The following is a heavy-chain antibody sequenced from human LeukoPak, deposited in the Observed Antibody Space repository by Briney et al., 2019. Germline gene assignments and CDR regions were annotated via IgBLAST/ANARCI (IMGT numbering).Heavy chain of an antibody. CDR2: IKQDGSEK. CDR3: ARDREGVEMATIQNY. CDR1: GFTFSSYW. Sequence: GGSLRLSCAASGFTFSSYWMSWGRQAPGKGLEWVANIKQDGSEKNYVDSVKGRFTISRDNAKNSLYLQMNSLRAEDTAVYYCARDREGVEMATIQNYWGQGTLVTVSS. V-gene: IGHV3-7*01. D-gene: IGHD5-24*01. J-gene: IGHJ4*02.